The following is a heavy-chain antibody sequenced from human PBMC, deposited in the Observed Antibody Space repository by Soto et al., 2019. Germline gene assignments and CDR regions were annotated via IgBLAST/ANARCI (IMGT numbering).Heavy chain of an antibody. Sequence: SETLSLTCTVSGGSISSSSYYWGWIRQPPGKGLEWIGSIYYSGSTYYNPSLKSRVTISVDTSKNQFSLKLISVTAADTAVYYCARLAIIVYYFDYWGQGTLVTVSS. CDR2: IYYSGST. V-gene: IGHV4-39*01. D-gene: IGHD2-2*02. J-gene: IGHJ4*02. CDR3: ARLAIIVYYFDY. CDR1: GGSISSSSYY.